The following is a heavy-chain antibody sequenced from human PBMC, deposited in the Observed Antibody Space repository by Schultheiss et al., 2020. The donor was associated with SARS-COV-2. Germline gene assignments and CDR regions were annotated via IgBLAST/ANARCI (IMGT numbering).Heavy chain of an antibody. CDR2: IYYSGST. Sequence: SENLSLTCTVSGGSVSSGSYYWSWIRQPPGKGLEWIGYIYYSGSTNYNPSLKSRVTISVDTSKNQFSLKLSSVTAADTAVYYCARVPWDSGSWDTGSFDCWRQ. V-gene: IGHV4-61*01. CDR1: GGSVSSGSYY. J-gene: IGHJ4*02. CDR3: ARVPWDSGSWDTGSFDC. D-gene: IGHD1-26*01.